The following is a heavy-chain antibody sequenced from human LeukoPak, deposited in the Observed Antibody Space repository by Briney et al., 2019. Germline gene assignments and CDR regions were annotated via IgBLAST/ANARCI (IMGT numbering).Heavy chain of an antibody. CDR3: ARVYDFWSGYYLGY. CDR2: MNPNSGNT. CDR1: GYTFTSYD. D-gene: IGHD3-3*01. V-gene: IGHV1-8*01. Sequence: ASVKVSCKASGYTFTSYDINWVRQATGQGLEWMGWMNPNSGNTGYAQKFQGRVTMTRNTSISTAYMELSSLRSEDTAVYYCARVYDFWSGYYLGYWGQGTLVTVSS. J-gene: IGHJ4*02.